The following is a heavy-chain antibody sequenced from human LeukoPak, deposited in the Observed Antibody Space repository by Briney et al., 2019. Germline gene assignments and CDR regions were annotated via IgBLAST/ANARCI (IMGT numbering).Heavy chain of an antibody. CDR3: ARGGHCSSTSCYSLVGFTKYNWFDP. J-gene: IGHJ5*02. Sequence: SGGSLRLSCAASGFTFSSYAMHWVRQAPGKGLEWVAVISYDGSNKYYADSVKGRLTISRDNSKNTLYLQMNSLRAEDTAMYYCARGGHCSSTSCYSLVGFTKYNWFDPWGQGTLVTVSS. CDR2: ISYDGSNK. CDR1: GFTFSSYA. V-gene: IGHV3-30*04. D-gene: IGHD2-2*01.